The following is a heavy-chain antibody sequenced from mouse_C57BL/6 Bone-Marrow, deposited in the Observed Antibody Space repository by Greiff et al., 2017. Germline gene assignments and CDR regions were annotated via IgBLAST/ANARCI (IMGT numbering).Heavy chain of an antibody. Sequence: VQLQQSGPELVKPGTSVHISCKTSGYAFTEYTMHWVKQSHGKSLEWIGGFNPNNGGTTYNQRFKGKATLTVDKSSTTAYMELRSLTSEDSAVYYCAKGNYNGGTSWFGYWGQGTLVSVSA. J-gene: IGHJ3*01. CDR1: GYAFTEYT. V-gene: IGHV1-18*01. D-gene: IGHD1-1*01. CDR3: AKGNYNGGTSWFGY. CDR2: FNPNNGGT.